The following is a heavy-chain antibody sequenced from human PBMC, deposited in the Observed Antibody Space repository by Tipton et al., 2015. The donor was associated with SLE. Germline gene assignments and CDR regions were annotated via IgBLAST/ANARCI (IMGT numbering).Heavy chain of an antibody. CDR2: ISSSGSTI. Sequence: GSLRLSCAASGFTFSSYEMNWVRQAPGKGLEWVSYISSSGSTIYYADSVKGRFTVSRDNSKNTLYVQMNSLRPEDTAVYYCGGDGYWGQGTLVTVSS. J-gene: IGHJ4*02. CDR1: GFTFSSYE. V-gene: IGHV3-48*03. CDR3: GGDGY. D-gene: IGHD3-10*01.